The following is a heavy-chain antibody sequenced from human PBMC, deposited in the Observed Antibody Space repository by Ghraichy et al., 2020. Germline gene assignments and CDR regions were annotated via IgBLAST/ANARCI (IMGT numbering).Heavy chain of an antibody. V-gene: IGHV1-24*01. CDR3: TTVVWFGERRFDP. D-gene: IGHD3-10*01. CDR2: FDPEDDKT. J-gene: IGHJ5*02. CDR1: GYTLTELS. Sequence: ASVKVSCKVSGYTLTELSIHWVRQAPGKGLEWMGSFDPEDDKTIYAQKLQGRVTMTEDTSTDTAYMELSSLRSGDTAVYYCTTVVWFGERRFDPWGQGTLVTVSS.